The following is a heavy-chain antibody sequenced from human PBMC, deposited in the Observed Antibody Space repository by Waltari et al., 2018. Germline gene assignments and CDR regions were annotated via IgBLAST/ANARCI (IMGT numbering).Heavy chain of an antibody. J-gene: IGHJ6*03. CDR1: GGTFSSYA. CDR2: IIPIFGTA. Sequence: QVQLVQSGAEVQKPGSSVKVSCQASGGTFSSYAISWVRKARGQGLEWMGGIIPIFGTANYAQKFQGRVTITADKSTSTAYMELSSLRSEDTAVYYCASDGSGSYYRHYYYYYMDVWGKGTTVTVSS. CDR3: ASDGSGSYYRHYYYYYMDV. V-gene: IGHV1-69*14. D-gene: IGHD3-10*01.